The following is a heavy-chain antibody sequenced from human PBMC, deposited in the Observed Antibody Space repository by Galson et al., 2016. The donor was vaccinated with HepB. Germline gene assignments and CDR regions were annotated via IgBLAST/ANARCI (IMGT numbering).Heavy chain of an antibody. Sequence: SVKVSCKASGYTFTGYYIYWVRQAAGQGLEWMGWINPKTGGTNYAQTFQGRVTVTRDTSITTSYMELRRLRSDDTAIYFCARAWDGGYDLGLDYWGQGTLVTVSS. CDR1: GYTFTGYY. D-gene: IGHD5-12*01. CDR3: ARAWDGGYDLGLDY. CDR2: INPKTGGT. V-gene: IGHV1-2*02. J-gene: IGHJ4*02.